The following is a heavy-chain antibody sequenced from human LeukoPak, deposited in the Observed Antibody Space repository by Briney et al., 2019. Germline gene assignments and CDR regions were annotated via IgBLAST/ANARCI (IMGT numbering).Heavy chain of an antibody. CDR3: VRDSNWSFDY. CDR1: GSTFSSYS. Sequence: GGSLRLSCAASGSTFSSYSMNWVRQAPGKGLEWLAYIGSGTGSGFIYYADSVKARFTISRDNAKDSLHLQMNSLRVEDSAVYYCVRDSNWSFDYWGQGTLVTVSS. V-gene: IGHV3-21*05. D-gene: IGHD3-3*02. J-gene: IGHJ4*02. CDR2: IGSGTGSGFI.